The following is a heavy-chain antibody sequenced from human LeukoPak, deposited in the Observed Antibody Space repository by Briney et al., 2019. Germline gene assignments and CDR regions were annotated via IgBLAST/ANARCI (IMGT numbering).Heavy chain of an antibody. CDR3: ARGAYYDILTGLLDY. CDR2: ISAYNGNT. J-gene: IGHJ4*02. Sequence: ASVKVSCKASGYTFTSYGISWVRQAPGQGLEWMGWISAYNGNTNYAQKLQGRVTMTTDTSTSTAYKELRSLRSDDTAVYYCARGAYYDILTGLLDYWGQGTLVTVSS. V-gene: IGHV1-18*04. D-gene: IGHD3-9*01. CDR1: GYTFTSYG.